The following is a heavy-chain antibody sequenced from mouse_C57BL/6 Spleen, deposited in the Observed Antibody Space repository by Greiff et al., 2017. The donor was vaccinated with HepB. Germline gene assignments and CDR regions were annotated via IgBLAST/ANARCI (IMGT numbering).Heavy chain of an antibody. CDR1: GYTFTSYW. CDR3: TRSADGYYVAWFAY. J-gene: IGHJ3*01. D-gene: IGHD2-3*01. CDR2: IYPGNSDT. Sequence: EVKLVESGTVLARPGASVKMSCKTSGYTFTSYWMHWVKQRPGQGLEWIGAIYPGNSDTSYNQKFKGKAKLTAVTSASTAYMELSSLTNEDSAVYYCTRSADGYYVAWFAYWGQGTLVTVSA. V-gene: IGHV1-5*01.